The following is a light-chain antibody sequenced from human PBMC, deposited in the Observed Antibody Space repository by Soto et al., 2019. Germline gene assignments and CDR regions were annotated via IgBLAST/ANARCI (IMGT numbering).Light chain of an antibody. CDR1: SSDFGGYNF. J-gene: IGLJ2*01. CDR2: EVS. CDR3: SSQTASATVL. Sequence: QSALTQPASVSGSPGQSITISCTGTSSDFGGYNFVSWYQQFPGKAPKLMIYEVSNRPSGVSDRFSGSKSGNTASLIISGLRPEDEADYYCSSQTASATVLFGGGTKLTVL. V-gene: IGLV2-14*01.